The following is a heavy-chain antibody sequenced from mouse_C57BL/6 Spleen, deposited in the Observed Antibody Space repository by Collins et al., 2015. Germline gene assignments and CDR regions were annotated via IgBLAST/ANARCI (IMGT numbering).Heavy chain of an antibody. CDR3: ATGTWYFDV. J-gene: IGHJ1*01. V-gene: IGHV9-3*02. CDR2: INTNTGEP. D-gene: IGHD4-1*01. Sequence: QIQLVQSGPEPKKPGETVKISCKASGYTFTNYGMNWVKQAPGKGLKWMGWINTNTGEPTYAEEFKGRFAFSLETSASTAYLQINNLKNEDTATYFCATGTWYFDVWGAGTTVTVSS. CDR1: GYTFTNYG.